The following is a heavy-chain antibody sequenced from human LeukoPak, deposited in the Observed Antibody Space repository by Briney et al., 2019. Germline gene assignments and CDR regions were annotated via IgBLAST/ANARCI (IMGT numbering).Heavy chain of an antibody. CDR2: MNPNSDNT. J-gene: IGHJ3*02. Sequence: ASVKVSCKVSGYTLTELSMHWVRQAAGQGLEWMGWMNPNSDNTGYSQNFQGRVTFTRDTSISTAYMELSSLRSEDTAVYFCARAIVMAGYCTTTRCYKPFDIWGQGTMVTVSS. CDR3: ARAIVMAGYCTTTRCYKPFDI. CDR1: GYTLTELS. D-gene: IGHD2-2*02. V-gene: IGHV1-8*03.